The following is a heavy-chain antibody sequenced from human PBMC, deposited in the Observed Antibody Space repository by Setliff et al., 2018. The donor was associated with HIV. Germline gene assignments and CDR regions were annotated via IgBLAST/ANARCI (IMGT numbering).Heavy chain of an antibody. J-gene: IGHJ3*02. CDR2: ISSNGGST. Sequence: PGGSLRLSCSASGFTFSSYAMHWVRQAPGKGLEYVSAISSNGGSTYYADSVNGRFTISRDNSKNTLYLQMSSLRAEDTAVYYCVKDGPELQQAFDIWGQGTMVTVSS. V-gene: IGHV3-64D*09. D-gene: IGHD1-7*01. CDR1: GFTFSSYA. CDR3: VKDGPELQQAFDI.